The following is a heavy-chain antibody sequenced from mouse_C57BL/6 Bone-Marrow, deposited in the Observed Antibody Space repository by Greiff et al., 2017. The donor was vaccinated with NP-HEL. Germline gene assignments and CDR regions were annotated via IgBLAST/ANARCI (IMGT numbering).Heavy chain of an antibody. Sequence: QVQLQQSGPELVKPGASVKISCKASGYAFSSSWMNWVKQRPGKGLEWIGRIYPGDGDTNYNGKFKGKATLTADKSSSTAYMQRSSLTSEDSAVYFCARIGSFDVWGTGTTVTVSS. CDR2: IYPGDGDT. CDR1: GYAFSSSW. J-gene: IGHJ1*03. CDR3: ARIGSFDV. V-gene: IGHV1-82*01.